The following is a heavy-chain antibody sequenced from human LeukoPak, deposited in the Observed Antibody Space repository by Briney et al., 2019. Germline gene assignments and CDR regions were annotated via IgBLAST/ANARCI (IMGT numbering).Heavy chain of an antibody. D-gene: IGHD6-13*01. CDR3: ARDIAADY. J-gene: IGHJ4*02. V-gene: IGHV3-21*01. Sequence: PGGSLSLSCQAPGLTLRGNTMNWSARVPGKGLEWVSSISSSSSYIYYADSVKGRFTISRDNAKNSLYLQMNSLRAEDTAVYYCARDIAADYWGQGTLVTVSP. CDR1: GLTLRGNT. CDR2: ISSSSSYI.